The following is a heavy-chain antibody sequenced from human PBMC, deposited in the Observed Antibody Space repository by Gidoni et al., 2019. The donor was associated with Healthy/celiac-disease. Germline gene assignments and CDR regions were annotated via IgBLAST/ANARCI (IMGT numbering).Heavy chain of an antibody. V-gene: IGHV3-33*01. CDR2: IWYDGSNK. J-gene: IGHJ4*02. D-gene: IGHD3-3*01. Sequence: QVQLVESGGGVVQPGRSLRLSCAASGFPFSSYGMHWVRQAPGKGLGWVAVIWYDGSNKYYADSVKGRFTISRDNSKNTLYLQMNSLRAEDTAVYYCARDLYDFWSGNGLDYWGQGTLVTVSS. CDR1: GFPFSSYG. CDR3: ARDLYDFWSGNGLDY.